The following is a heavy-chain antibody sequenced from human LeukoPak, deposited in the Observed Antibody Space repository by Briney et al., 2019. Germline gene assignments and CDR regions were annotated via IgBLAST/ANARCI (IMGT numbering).Heavy chain of an antibody. CDR2: ISSGSTYI. J-gene: IGHJ5*02. CDR1: GFTFSSYT. CDR3: AKDRVGASWFDP. D-gene: IGHD1-26*01. Sequence: PGGSLRLSCAASGFTFSSYTINWVRQAPGKGLEWVSSISSGSTYIQYADSVKGRFTISRDNAKNSLFLQMNSLRAEDTAVYYCAKDRVGASWFDPWGQGTLVTVSS. V-gene: IGHV3-21*01.